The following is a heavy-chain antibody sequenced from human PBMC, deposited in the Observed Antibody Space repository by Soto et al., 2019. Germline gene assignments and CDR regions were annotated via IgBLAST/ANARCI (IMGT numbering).Heavy chain of an antibody. CDR1: GCTFSTSS. J-gene: IGHJ4*02. V-gene: IGHV1-69*01. D-gene: IGHD4-17*01. CDR3: ARDGVRSTAVNS. CDR2: IIPIFTRT. Sequence: QLQLVQSGTEVKEPWSSVMVSCKASGCTFSTSSFVWVRQVPGQGLEWMGGIIPIFTRTNFAQKFQGRVTSSADESTRTTYMELRSLTSEDTAIYYCARDGVRSTAVNSWGQGTLVTVSS.